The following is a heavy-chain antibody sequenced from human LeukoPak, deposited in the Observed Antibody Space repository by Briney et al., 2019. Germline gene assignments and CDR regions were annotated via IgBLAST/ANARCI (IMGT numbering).Heavy chain of an antibody. CDR2: ISSSSSTI. Sequence: PGGSLRLSCAASGFTFSSYSMNWVRQAPGKGLERVSYISSSSSTIYYADSVKGRFTISRDNAKNSLYLQMNSLRAEDTAVYYCARDLAIAARCFDYWGQGTLVTVSS. CDR1: GFTFSSYS. D-gene: IGHD6-6*01. J-gene: IGHJ4*02. V-gene: IGHV3-48*01. CDR3: ARDLAIAARCFDY.